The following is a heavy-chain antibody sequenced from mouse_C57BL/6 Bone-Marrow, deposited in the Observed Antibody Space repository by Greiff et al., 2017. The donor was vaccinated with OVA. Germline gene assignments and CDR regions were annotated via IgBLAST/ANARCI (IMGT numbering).Heavy chain of an antibody. J-gene: IGHJ4*01. CDR2: IYPGDGDT. CDR1: GYAFSSSW. CDR3: ARSRGENYAMDY. Sequence: QVQLQQSGPELVKPGASVKISCKASGYAFSSSWMNWVKQRPGKGLEWIGRIYPGDGDTNYNGKFKGKATLTADKSSSTACMQLSSLTSEDSAVYFCARSRGENYAMDYWGQGTSVTVSS. V-gene: IGHV1-82*01.